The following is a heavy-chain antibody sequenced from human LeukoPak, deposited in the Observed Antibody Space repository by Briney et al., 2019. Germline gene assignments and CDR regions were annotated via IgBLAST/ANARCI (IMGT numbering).Heavy chain of an antibody. CDR2: INHSGST. CDR3: ARLNYYYDSSGAVRWFDP. D-gene: IGHD3-22*01. CDR1: GGSISSSSYY. J-gene: IGHJ5*02. Sequence: SETLSLTCTVSGGSISSSSYYWSWIRQPPGKGLEWIGEINHSGSTNYNPSLKSRVTISVDTSKNQFSLKLSSVTAADTAVYYCARLNYYYDSSGAVRWFDPWGQGTLVTVSS. V-gene: IGHV4-39*07.